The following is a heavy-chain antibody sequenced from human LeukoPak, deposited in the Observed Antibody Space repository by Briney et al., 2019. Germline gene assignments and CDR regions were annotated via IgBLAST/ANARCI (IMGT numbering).Heavy chain of an antibody. CDR3: ARAFSGSPSHFDS. CDR2: INPNSGGT. V-gene: IGHV1-2*06. J-gene: IGHJ4*02. D-gene: IGHD1-26*01. CDR1: GYTFTGYY. Sequence: ASVKVSCKASGYTFTGYYMHWVRQAPGQGLEWMGRINPNSGGTNSAQKFRGRVTMTRDTSITTAYMELSSLRSDDTAVYYCARAFSGSPSHFDSWGQGTLVTVSS.